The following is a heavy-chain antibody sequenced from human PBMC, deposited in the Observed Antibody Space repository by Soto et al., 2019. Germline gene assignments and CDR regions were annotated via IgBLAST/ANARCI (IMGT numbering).Heavy chain of an antibody. D-gene: IGHD2-2*02. Sequence: QVQLQESGPGLVKPSETLSLTCTVSGGPVTSASYYWSWIRQPPGKGLVWIGYIYYSGSTNYNPSLKSRVTISVDTSKNQSSLKLSSVTAADTAVYYCARGSGYCSSTSCSTGSANWFDPWGQGTLVTVSS. CDR1: GGPVTSASYY. CDR3: ARGSGYCSSTSCSTGSANWFDP. CDR2: IYYSGST. V-gene: IGHV4-61*01. J-gene: IGHJ5*02.